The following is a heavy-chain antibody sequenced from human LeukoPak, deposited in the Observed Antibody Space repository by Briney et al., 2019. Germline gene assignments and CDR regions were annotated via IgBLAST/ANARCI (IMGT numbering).Heavy chain of an antibody. J-gene: IGHJ6*03. CDR3: ARDFNYGSGSNYYYYMDV. CDR2: IYSGGST. Sequence: SGGSLRLSCSASGFTINSNYESGTRQAPGKGLEWVSDIYSGGSTYYADSVKGRFTISRDNSKNTLYLQMNSLRAADTAVYYCARDFNYGSGSNYYYYMDVWGKGTTVTVSS. D-gene: IGHD3-10*01. V-gene: IGHV3-53*01. CDR1: GFTINSNY.